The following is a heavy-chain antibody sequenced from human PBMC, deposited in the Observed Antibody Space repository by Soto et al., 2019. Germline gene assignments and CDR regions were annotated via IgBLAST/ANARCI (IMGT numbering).Heavy chain of an antibody. V-gene: IGHV3-30*18. CDR3: AKTVVPTALYYHSLDV. D-gene: IGHD2-2*01. J-gene: IGHJ6*03. CDR1: GFTFSRYA. CDR2: VSYDAAQK. Sequence: GGSLRLSCAGTGFTFSRYAMHWVRQAPGKGLEWVAHVSYDAAQKYYSDYVKGRFNVSRDNSKNTLYLEMNSLRPEDTAIYYCAKTVVPTALYYHSLDVWGKGTTVTVS.